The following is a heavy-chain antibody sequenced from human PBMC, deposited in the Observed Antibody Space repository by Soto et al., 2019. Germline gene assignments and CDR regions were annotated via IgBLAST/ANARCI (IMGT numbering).Heavy chain of an antibody. Sequence: QVQLVQSGAEVKKPGASVKVSCKASGYTFTSYDINRVRQAPRQGLEWMGWMNPNSGSTGYAQKFQGRVTMSRNTSISTAYMELSSLRSEDTAVYYCARWYDRILINWFDPWGQGTLVTVSS. D-gene: IGHD3-3*02. V-gene: IGHV1-8*01. CDR2: MNPNSGST. J-gene: IGHJ5*02. CDR3: ARWYDRILINWFDP. CDR1: GYTFTSYD.